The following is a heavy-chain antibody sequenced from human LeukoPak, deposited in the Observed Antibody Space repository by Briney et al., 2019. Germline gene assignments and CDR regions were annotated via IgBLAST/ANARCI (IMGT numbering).Heavy chain of an antibody. Sequence: GGSLRLSCAASGFTFSSYEMNWVRQAPGKGLEWVSYISPSGSTIHYADSVKGRLTISRGNAKNSVFLQMNSLGVEDTAVYYCARRRLDSYYYGMDVWGQGTTVTVSS. CDR3: ARRRLDSYYYGMDV. J-gene: IGHJ6*02. D-gene: IGHD6-19*01. CDR2: ISPSGSTI. CDR1: GFTFSSYE. V-gene: IGHV3-48*03.